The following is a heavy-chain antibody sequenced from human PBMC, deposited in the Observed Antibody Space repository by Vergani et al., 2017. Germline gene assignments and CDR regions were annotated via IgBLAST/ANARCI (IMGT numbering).Heavy chain of an antibody. D-gene: IGHD3-22*01. CDR2: ISSSSSYI. Sequence: EVQLVESGGGLVKPGGSLRLSCAASGLAFSSYSMNWVRQAPGKGLEWVSSISSSSSYIYYADSVKCRFTISRDNAKNSLYLQMNSLRAEDTAVYYCARDLFYYDSSGYYSGFFDYWGQGTLVTVSS. J-gene: IGHJ4*02. CDR1: GLAFSSYS. V-gene: IGHV3-21*01. CDR3: ARDLFYYDSSGYYSGFFDY.